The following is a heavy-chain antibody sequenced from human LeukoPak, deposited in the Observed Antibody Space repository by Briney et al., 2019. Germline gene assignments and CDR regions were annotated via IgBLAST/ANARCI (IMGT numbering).Heavy chain of an antibody. D-gene: IGHD2-2*01. V-gene: IGHV3-30-3*01. CDR3: ARDSYIVVVPAAIQSDYYYGMDV. J-gene: IGHJ6*02. Sequence: PGRSMRLSCAASGFTFSSYAMHWVRQAPGKGLERVAVISYDGSNKYYADSVKGRFTISRDNYKNTLYLQTISLTAEDTAVYYCARDSYIVVVPAAIQSDYYYGMDVWGQGTTVTVSS. CDR1: GFTFSSYA. CDR2: ISYDGSNK.